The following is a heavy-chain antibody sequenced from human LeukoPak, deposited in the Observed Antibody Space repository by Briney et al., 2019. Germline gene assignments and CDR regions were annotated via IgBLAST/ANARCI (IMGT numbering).Heavy chain of an antibody. Sequence: TSETLSLTCTVSGGSISSYYWSWIRQPPGKGLGWIGSIYYSGSTNYNPSLKSRVTIPVDTSKNQFSLKLSSVTAADTAVYYGANVGSSSWLDYWGQGTMVTVSS. CDR3: ANVGSSSWLDY. D-gene: IGHD6-13*01. CDR1: GGSISSYY. J-gene: IGHJ4*02. V-gene: IGHV4-59*01. CDR2: IYYSGST.